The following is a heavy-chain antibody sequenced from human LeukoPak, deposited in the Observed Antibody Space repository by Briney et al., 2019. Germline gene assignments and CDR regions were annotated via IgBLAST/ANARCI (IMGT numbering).Heavy chain of an antibody. D-gene: IGHD3-16*01. CDR2: IDDDGAGT. CDR1: GFPFSGYW. V-gene: IGHV3-74*01. Sequence: PGGSLRLSCAASGFPFSGYWMPWVRQAPGKGLVWVSRIDDDGAGTTYADSVKGRFTISRDNSKNTLYLQMNSLRAEDTAVYYCARCLSESAPYYYYGMDVWGQGTTVTVSS. J-gene: IGHJ6*02. CDR3: ARCLSESAPYYYYGMDV.